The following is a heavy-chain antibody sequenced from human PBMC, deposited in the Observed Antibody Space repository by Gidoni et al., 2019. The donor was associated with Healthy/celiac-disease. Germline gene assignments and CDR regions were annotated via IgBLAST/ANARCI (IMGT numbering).Heavy chain of an antibody. CDR1: GGSISSSSYY. J-gene: IGHJ5*02. Sequence: QLQLQESGPGLVKPSETLSLTCTVSGGSISSSSYYWGWIRQPPGKGLEWIGSIYYSGSTYYNPSLESRVTISVDTSKNQFSLKLSSVTAADTAVYYCASKVVAARGGWFDPWGQGTLVTVSS. CDR2: IYYSGST. D-gene: IGHD2-15*01. CDR3: ASKVVAARGGWFDP. V-gene: IGHV4-39*01.